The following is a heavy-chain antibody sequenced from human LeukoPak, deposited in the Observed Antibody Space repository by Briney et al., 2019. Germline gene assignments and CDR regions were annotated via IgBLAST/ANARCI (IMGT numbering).Heavy chain of an antibody. CDR1: GFTFSSYG. CDR3: VRDPYEAY. Sequence: PGGPLRLSCAASGFTFSSYGMHWVRQAPGKGLEWVAVIWYDGSNIFYVDSVKGRFTISRDNSKNTVYLQMDSLRAEDTAVYYCVRDPYEAYWGQGALVTVSS. CDR2: IWYDGSNI. V-gene: IGHV3-33*01. D-gene: IGHD5-12*01. J-gene: IGHJ4*02.